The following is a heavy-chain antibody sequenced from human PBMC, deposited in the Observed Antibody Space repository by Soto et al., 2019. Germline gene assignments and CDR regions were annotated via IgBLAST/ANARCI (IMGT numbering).Heavy chain of an antibody. V-gene: IGHV1-69*12. CDR2: ISPSFGTA. Sequence: QVQLVQSGAEVKKPGSSVRVSCKASGGTFSNYAISWVRQAPGQGLEGMRGISPSFGTANYAQKFQGRFTITADESTTTAYTELSSLRSEDTDVYYCARPLTPYCSGGRCYSGLDYWGQGTLVTVSS. CDR3: ARPLTPYCSGGRCYSGLDY. CDR1: GGTFSNYA. D-gene: IGHD2-15*01. J-gene: IGHJ4*02.